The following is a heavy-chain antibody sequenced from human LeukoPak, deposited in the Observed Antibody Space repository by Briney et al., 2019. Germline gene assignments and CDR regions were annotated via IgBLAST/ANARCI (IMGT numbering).Heavy chain of an antibody. D-gene: IGHD3-3*01. Sequence: SETLSLTCTVSGGSISSSSYYSGWIRQPPGKGLEWIGSNSGSTYYNPSLKSRVTIFVDTSKNQLSLKLSSVTAADTAVYYCARHTTLLGHFAYWGQGTLVTVSS. CDR1: GGSISSSSYY. CDR2: NSGST. J-gene: IGHJ4*02. V-gene: IGHV4-39*01. CDR3: ARHTTLLGHFAY.